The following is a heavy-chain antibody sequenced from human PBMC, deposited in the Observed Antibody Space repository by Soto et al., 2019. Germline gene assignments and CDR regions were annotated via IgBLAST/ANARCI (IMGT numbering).Heavy chain of an antibody. CDR2: MNPNSGNT. J-gene: IGHJ5*02. V-gene: IGHV1-8*01. Sequence: QVQLVQSGAEVKKPGASVKVSCKASGYTFTSYDINWVRQATGQGLEWMGWMNPNSGNTGYEQKFKXRXTXTXXTSTGTAYMELSSLRSEDTAVYYCARGSRGVRFDPWGQGTLVTVSS. CDR3: ARGSRGVRFDP. D-gene: IGHD3-10*01. CDR1: GYTFTSYD.